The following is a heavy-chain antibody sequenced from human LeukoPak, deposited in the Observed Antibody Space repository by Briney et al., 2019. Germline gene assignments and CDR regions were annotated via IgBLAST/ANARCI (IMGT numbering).Heavy chain of an antibody. D-gene: IGHD6-13*01. CDR2: INPNSGGT. V-gene: IGHV1-2*02. CDR1: GYTFTGYY. Sequence: GASVKVSCKASGYTFTGYYMHWVRQAPGQGLEWMGWINPNSGGTNYAQKFQGRVTMTRDTSISTAYMELSRLRSDDTAVYYCARGSESSSWLFDYWGQGTLVTVSS. CDR3: ARGSESSSWLFDY. J-gene: IGHJ4*02.